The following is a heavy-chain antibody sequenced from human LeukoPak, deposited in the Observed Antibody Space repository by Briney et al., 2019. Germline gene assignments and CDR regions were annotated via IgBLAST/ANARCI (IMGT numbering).Heavy chain of an antibody. Sequence: QPGGSLRLSCAASGFTFSRYWMHWVRQGPGKGLVWVSRINSDERSTSYADSVKGRFTISRDNAKNTLCLQMNSLRAEDTAVYYCSGYSSADAFDIWGQGTMVTVSS. V-gene: IGHV3-74*01. CDR3: SGYSSADAFDI. CDR1: GFTFSRYW. CDR2: INSDERST. D-gene: IGHD6-19*01. J-gene: IGHJ3*02.